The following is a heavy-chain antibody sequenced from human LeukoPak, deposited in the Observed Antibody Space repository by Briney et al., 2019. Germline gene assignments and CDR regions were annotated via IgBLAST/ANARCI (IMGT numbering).Heavy chain of an antibody. D-gene: IGHD3-22*01. J-gene: IGHJ4*02. Sequence: SETLSLTCTVSGGSVSSGSYYWSWIRQPPGKGLEWIGYIYYSGSTNYNPSLKSRVTISVDTSKNQFSLKLSSVTAADTAVYYCARAGGYYDSSGHILRYWGQGTLVTVSS. CDR3: ARAGGYYDSSGHILRY. CDR2: IYYSGST. V-gene: IGHV4-61*01. CDR1: GGSVSSGSYY.